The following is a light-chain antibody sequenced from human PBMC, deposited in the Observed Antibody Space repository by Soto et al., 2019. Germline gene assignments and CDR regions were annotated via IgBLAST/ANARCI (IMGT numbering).Light chain of an antibody. CDR1: QSVSSNF. CDR2: GAS. J-gene: IGKJ3*01. CDR3: QQYGSSFT. V-gene: IGKV3-20*01. Sequence: EIVLTQSPGTLSLSPGERATLSCRASQSVSSNFLAWYRQKPGQAPRLLIYGASSRATGTPDRFSGSGSGTDFPLTISRLEPEDFAVYYCQQYGSSFTFGPGTKVDIK.